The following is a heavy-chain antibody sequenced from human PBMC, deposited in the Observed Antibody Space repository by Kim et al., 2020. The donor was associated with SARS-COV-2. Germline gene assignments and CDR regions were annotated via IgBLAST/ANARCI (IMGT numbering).Heavy chain of an antibody. CDR2: ISAGNGST. D-gene: IGHD2-15*01. CDR1: GYTFTSHT. V-gene: IGHV1-3*01. Sequence: ASVKVSCKASGYTFTSHTLHWVRQAPGQRLEWMAWISAGNGSTRYSQKFQDRVTVTRDTSTSTAYMELSSLISEDTAIYYCARITSDINGGDVWGQGTMVTVAS. CDR3: ARITSDINGGDV. J-gene: IGHJ3*01.